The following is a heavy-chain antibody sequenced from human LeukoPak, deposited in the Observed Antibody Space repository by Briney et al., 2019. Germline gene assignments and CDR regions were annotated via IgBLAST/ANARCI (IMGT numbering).Heavy chain of an antibody. CDR3: AGGRSGSYFGAFDI. J-gene: IGHJ3*02. D-gene: IGHD1-26*01. Sequence: ASVKVSCKASGYTFTSYDINWVRQATGQGLEWMGWMNPNSGNTGYAQKFQGRVTMTRNTSISTAYMELGSLRSEDTAVYYCAGGRSGSYFGAFDIWGQGTMVTVSS. V-gene: IGHV1-8*01. CDR1: GYTFTSYD. CDR2: MNPNSGNT.